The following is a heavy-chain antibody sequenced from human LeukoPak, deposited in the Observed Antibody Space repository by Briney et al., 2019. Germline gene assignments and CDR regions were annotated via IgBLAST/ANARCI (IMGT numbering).Heavy chain of an antibody. D-gene: IGHD5-24*01. CDR3: ARDGTGVYNLVQY. Sequence: ASVKVSCKASGYRFTGCYMHWGRQAPGQGLEWMGWINPNSGVTNYAQDFQGRVTMTRDTSISAVYMELSRLRSDDTAVYYCARDGTGVYNLVQYWGQGTLVTVSS. CDR2: INPNSGVT. CDR1: GYRFTGCY. J-gene: IGHJ4*02. V-gene: IGHV1-2*02.